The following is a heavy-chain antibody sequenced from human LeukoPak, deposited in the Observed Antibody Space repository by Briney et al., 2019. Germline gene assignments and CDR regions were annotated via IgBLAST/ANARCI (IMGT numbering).Heavy chain of an antibody. CDR3: ARERTNDGFDI. CDR1: GGSISSYY. D-gene: IGHD1-7*01. Sequence: SETLSLTCTVSGGSISSYYWNWIRQPPGKGLEWIGYIFYSGRTNYNPSLKSRVTISVDTSKNQFSLKLSSVTAADTAVYYCARERTNDGFDIWGQGTMVTVSS. J-gene: IGHJ3*02. V-gene: IGHV4-59*01. CDR2: IFYSGRT.